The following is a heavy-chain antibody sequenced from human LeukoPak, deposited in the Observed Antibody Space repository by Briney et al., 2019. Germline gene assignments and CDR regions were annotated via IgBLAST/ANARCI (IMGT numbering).Heavy chain of an antibody. Sequence: GGALRLSCAGSKITFCSYLVRWGRPAPGEGLEGVAPIKQDGSQKYYVDSVKGRFTISRDNAENLLFLQMNSLRAEDTALYYCATYADSSGSYYSDYWGRGTLVTVSS. D-gene: IGHD3-22*01. J-gene: IGHJ4*02. V-gene: IGHV3-7*01. CDR1: KITFCSYL. CDR2: IKQDGSQK. CDR3: ATYADSSGSYYSDY.